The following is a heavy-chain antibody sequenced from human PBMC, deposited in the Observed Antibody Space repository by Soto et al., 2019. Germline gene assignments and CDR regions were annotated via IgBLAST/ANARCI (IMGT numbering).Heavy chain of an antibody. CDR2: IIPIFHTA. J-gene: IGHJ6*02. CDR1: GDSFNSYA. CDR3: ARVGYCNTTNCLFYYYHYGMDV. V-gene: IGHV1-69*01. Sequence: QVQLVQSGAEVKKPGSSVKVSCKASGDSFNSYAISWVRQAPGQGLEWMGGIIPIFHTANHAQKFQARVTITADESASTAYMELRGLRAEDTAVYYCARVGYCNTTNCLFYYYHYGMDVWGQGTTVTVS. D-gene: IGHD2-2*01.